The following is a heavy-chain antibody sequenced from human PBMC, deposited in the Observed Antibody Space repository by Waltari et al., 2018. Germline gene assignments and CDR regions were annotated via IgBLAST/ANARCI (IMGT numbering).Heavy chain of an antibody. CDR3: ARRPTVITMVRGVITKYNWFDP. V-gene: IGHV4-34*01. J-gene: IGHJ5*02. CDR1: GGSFSGYY. Sequence: QVQLQQWGAGLLKPSETLSLTCAVYGGSFSGYYWSWIRQPPGKGLEWIGEIKHRGSTNYNPSLKSRVTISVDTSKNQFSLKLSSVTAADTAVYYCARRPTVITMVRGVITKYNWFDPWGQGTLVTVSS. CDR2: IKHRGST. D-gene: IGHD3-10*01.